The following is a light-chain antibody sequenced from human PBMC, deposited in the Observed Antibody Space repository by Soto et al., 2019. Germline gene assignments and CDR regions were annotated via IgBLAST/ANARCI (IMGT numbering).Light chain of an antibody. Sequence: QSVLTQPASVSGSPGQSITISCTGTVGLVSWYQQHPGKVPKLIIYDDTKRPSGVSSRFSGSKSGNTASLTISGLQTEDEADYYCCLYVGGRTHVFXTGTKVTVL. CDR1: VGL. CDR2: DDT. J-gene: IGLJ1*01. CDR3: CLYVGGRTHV. V-gene: IGLV2-23*01.